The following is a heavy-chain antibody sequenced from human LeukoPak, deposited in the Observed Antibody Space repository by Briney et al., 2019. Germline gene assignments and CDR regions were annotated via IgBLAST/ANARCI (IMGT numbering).Heavy chain of an antibody. CDR1: GGSISSGDFY. CDR2: IYHNGIT. D-gene: IGHD4-11*01. V-gene: IGHV4-30-4*01. Sequence: SQTLSLTCTVSGGSISSGDFYWSWIRQPPEKGLEYIGYIYHNGITFYNPSLRSRVTVSIDTSRNQFSLKLSSVTAADTAVYYCARDRSTVDYYGLDVWGQGTTVIVS. CDR3: ARDRSTVDYYGLDV. J-gene: IGHJ6*02.